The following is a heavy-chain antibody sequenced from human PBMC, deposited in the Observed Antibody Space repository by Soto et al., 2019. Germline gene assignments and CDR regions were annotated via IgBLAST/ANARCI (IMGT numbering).Heavy chain of an antibody. V-gene: IGHV5-10-1*01. CDR2: IDPSDSYT. CDR1: GYSFTSYW. D-gene: IGHD1-26*01. Sequence: PGESLKISCKGSGYSFTSYWISWVRQMPGKGLEWMGRIDPSDSYTNYSPSFQGHVTIAADKSISTAYLQWSSLKASDTAMYYCARQGIWSGSYYPLDYWGQGTLVTVSS. CDR3: ARQGIWSGSYYPLDY. J-gene: IGHJ4*02.